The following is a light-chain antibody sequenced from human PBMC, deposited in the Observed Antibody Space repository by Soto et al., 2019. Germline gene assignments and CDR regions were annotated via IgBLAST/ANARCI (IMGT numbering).Light chain of an antibody. CDR3: HQYKSYPLT. Sequence: DIQMTQSPSTLSASIGDRVTITCRASESIGDLLAWYQQRPGEAPKLQIYDSSNLKRGVPSRFSGSGSGTEFTLTISSLQPDDFATDYCHQYKSYPLTFGGGTKVGI. CDR2: DSS. V-gene: IGKV1-5*01. CDR1: ESIGDL. J-gene: IGKJ4*01.